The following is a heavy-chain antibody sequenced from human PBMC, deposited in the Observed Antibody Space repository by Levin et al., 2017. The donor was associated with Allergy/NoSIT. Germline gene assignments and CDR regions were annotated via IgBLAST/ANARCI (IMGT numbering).Heavy chain of an antibody. CDR3: AKVAHYYGSGSYGY. J-gene: IGHJ4*02. V-gene: IGHV3-23*01. CDR2: ISGSGGST. Sequence: GESLKISCAASGFTFSSYAMSWVRQAPGKGLEWVSAISGSGGSTYYADSVKGRFTISRDNSKNTLYLQMNSLRAEDTAVYYCAKVAHYYGSGSYGYWGQGTLVTVSS. CDR1: GFTFSSYA. D-gene: IGHD3-10*01.